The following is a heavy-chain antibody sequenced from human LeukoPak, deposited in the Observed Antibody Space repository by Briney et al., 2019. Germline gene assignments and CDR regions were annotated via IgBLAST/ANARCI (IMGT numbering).Heavy chain of an antibody. D-gene: IGHD3-22*01. Sequence: SETLSLTCNVSGGSISNNYWTWIRQPPGKGLEWIGYVYSTGSTNYNPSLKSRVTISVDTSRNQFSLKLSSVTAADTAVYYCARGSWYYYDSSGYYYPFDYWGQGTLVTVSS. CDR3: ARGSWYYYDSSGYYYPFDY. V-gene: IGHV4-59*12. CDR1: GGSISNNY. CDR2: VYSTGST. J-gene: IGHJ4*02.